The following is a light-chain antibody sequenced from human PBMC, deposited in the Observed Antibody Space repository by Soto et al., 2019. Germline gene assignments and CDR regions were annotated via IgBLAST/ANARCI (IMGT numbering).Light chain of an antibody. V-gene: IGKV3-11*01. CDR1: QSVSSY. CDR3: RPGSNLHT. CDR2: DAS. J-gene: IGKJ2*01. Sequence: EIVLTQAPATLSLSPGERATLSCRASQSVSSYFAWYQQKPGQAPRLLIYDASNRATGIPARFSGSGSGTAVTLTSSSREPEEFAVYYCRPGSNLHTFGQGTKLEIK.